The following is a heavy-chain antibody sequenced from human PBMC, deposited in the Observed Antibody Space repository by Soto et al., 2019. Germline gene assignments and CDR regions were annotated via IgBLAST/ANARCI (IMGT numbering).Heavy chain of an antibody. Sequence: QLQLQESGPGLVKPSETLSLTCTVSGGSISSSSYYWGWIRQPPGKGLEWIGSIYYSGSTYYNPSLKSRVTISVDTSKNQFSLKLSSVTAADTAVYYCARATVVTRGVDYWGQGTLVTVSS. D-gene: IGHD4-17*01. CDR1: GGSISSSSYY. J-gene: IGHJ4*02. V-gene: IGHV4-39*01. CDR3: ARATVVTRGVDY. CDR2: IYYSGST.